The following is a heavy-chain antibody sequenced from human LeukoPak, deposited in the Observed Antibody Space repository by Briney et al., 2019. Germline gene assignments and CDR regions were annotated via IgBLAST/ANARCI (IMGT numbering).Heavy chain of an antibody. V-gene: IGHV3-30-3*01. CDR3: AMGGKYYSGSGRPFVY. CDR2: LLSNKTNT. J-gene: IGHJ4*02. CDR1: GFPFIASI. D-gene: IGHD3-10*01. Sequence: PGRPLSLSGAAPGFPFIASIMPGARKAQGKGRGGVSVLLSNKTNTYYADSGKGRFTISRDNSKSTLYLQMNSLRAEDTAVYYCAMGGKYYSGSGRPFVYWVQGTLVTVSS.